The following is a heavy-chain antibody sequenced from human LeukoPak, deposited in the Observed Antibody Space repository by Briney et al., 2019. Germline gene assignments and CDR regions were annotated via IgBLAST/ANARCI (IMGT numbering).Heavy chain of an antibody. CDR2: IIPILGIA. CDR3: ARDQWELLIWFDP. Sequence: SVKVSCKASGGTFSSYAISWVRQAPGQGLEWMGRIIPILGIANYAQKFQGRVTITADKSTSTAYMELSSQRSEDTAVYYCARDQWELLIWFDPWGQGTLVTVSS. V-gene: IGHV1-69*04. D-gene: IGHD1-26*01. CDR1: GGTFSSYA. J-gene: IGHJ5*02.